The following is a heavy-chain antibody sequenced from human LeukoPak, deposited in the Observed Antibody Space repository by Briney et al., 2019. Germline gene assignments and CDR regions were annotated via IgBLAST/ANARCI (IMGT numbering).Heavy chain of an antibody. Sequence: PGGSLRLSCTASGFTFSSHAMSWIRQAPGKGLEWVSGISDRGGSTYYADSIEGRFTISRDNSKNTLYLQMNSLRAEDTAVYYCAKKGSGFWFTDWGQGTLVTVSS. CDR3: AKKGSGFWFTD. D-gene: IGHD3-22*01. J-gene: IGHJ4*02. CDR2: ISDRGGST. V-gene: IGHV3-23*01. CDR1: GFTFSSHA.